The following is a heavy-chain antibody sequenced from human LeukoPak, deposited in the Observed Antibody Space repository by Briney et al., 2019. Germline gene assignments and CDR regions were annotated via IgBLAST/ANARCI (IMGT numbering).Heavy chain of an antibody. CDR2: ISNGGGST. D-gene: IGHD3-3*01. CDR1: GFTFNSYA. J-gene: IGHJ6*03. V-gene: IGHV3-23*01. CDR3: AKAKVLEWLNYYYYMDV. Sequence: GGSLRLSCAASGFTFNSYAMSWVRQAPGKGLEWVSAISNGGGSTYYADSVKGRFTISRDNSKNILYLQMNSLRAEDTAVYYCAKAKVLEWLNYYYYMDVWGKGTTVTVSS.